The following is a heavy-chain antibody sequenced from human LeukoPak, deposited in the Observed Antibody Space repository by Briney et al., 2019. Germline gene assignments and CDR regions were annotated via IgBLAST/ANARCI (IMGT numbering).Heavy chain of an antibody. CDR1: GGSISSGGYS. J-gene: IGHJ4*02. D-gene: IGHD5-12*01. V-gene: IGHV4-30-2*01. CDR3: ARADIVATVYDY. CDR2: IYHSGST. Sequence: SQTLSLTCAVSGGSISSGGYSWSWIRQPPGKGLEWIGYIYHSGSTHYNPSLKSRVTISVDRSKNQFSLKLSSVTAADTAVYYCARADIVATVYDYWGQGTLVTVSS.